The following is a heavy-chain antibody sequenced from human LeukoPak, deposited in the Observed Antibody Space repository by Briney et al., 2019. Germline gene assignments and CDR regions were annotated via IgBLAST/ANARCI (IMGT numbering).Heavy chain of an antibody. CDR3: ARHRAYSSSSPFDY. V-gene: IGHV4-59*08. CDR2: IYYTGST. CDR1: GGSISSLY. Sequence: SETLSLTCSVSGGSISSLYWSWIRQPPGKGLEWIGYIYYTGSTNYNPSLKSRVIMFVDMSKNQFSLRLSSVTAADTAVYYCARHRAYSSSSPFDYWGQGTLVTVSS. D-gene: IGHD6-6*01. J-gene: IGHJ4*02.